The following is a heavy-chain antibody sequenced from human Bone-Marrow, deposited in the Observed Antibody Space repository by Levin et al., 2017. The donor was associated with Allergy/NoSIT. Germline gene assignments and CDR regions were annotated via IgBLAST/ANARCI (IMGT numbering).Heavy chain of an antibody. V-gene: IGHV3-23*01. CDR3: AKGFYGDFLFDY. CDR1: GFGISSCG. D-gene: IGHD4-17*01. Sequence: GGSLRLFCAASGFGISSCGMSWVRQAPGKGLEWVSGIYSSDGSTYYPDSVKGRFTISRDNSENTLYLQMNSLRAEDTAVYYCAKGFYGDFLFDYWGQGTLVTVSS. CDR2: IYSSDGST. J-gene: IGHJ4*02.